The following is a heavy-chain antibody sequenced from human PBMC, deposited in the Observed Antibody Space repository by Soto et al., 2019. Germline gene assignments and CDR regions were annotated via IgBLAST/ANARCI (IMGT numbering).Heavy chain of an antibody. Sequence: PSETLSLTCTVSGGSISSYYWSWIRQPPGKGLEWIGYIYYSGSTNYNPSLKSRVTISVDTSKNQFSLKLSSVTAADTAVYYCARQEDYGDYPYNWFDPWGQGTLVTVSS. CDR2: IYYSGST. CDR1: GGSISSYY. V-gene: IGHV4-59*08. CDR3: ARQEDYGDYPYNWFDP. D-gene: IGHD4-17*01. J-gene: IGHJ5*02.